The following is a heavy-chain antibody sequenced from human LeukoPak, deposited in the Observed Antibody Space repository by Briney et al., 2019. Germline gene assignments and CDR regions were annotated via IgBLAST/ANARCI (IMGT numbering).Heavy chain of an antibody. V-gene: IGHV4-59*01. Sequence: PSETLSLTCTVSSGSISSYYWSWIRQPPGKGLEWIGYIYYSGSTNYNPSLKSRVTISVDTSKNQFSLKLSSVTAADTAVYYCARVSYGLDRWGQGTLVTVSS. CDR3: ARVSYGLDR. CDR1: SGSISSYY. J-gene: IGHJ5*02. CDR2: IYYSGST. D-gene: IGHD5-18*01.